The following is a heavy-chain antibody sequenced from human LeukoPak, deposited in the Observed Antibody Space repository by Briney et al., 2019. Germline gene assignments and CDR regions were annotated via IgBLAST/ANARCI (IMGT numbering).Heavy chain of an antibody. J-gene: IGHJ4*02. Sequence: EASVTVSCKASGYTFTSYAMHWVRQAPGQRLEWMGWINAGNGNTKYSQKFQGRVTITRDTSASTAYMELSSLRSEDTAVYYCARSGSYYYDSSGYSLLGYWGQGTLVTVSS. D-gene: IGHD3-22*01. CDR2: INAGNGNT. V-gene: IGHV1-3*01. CDR3: ARSGSYYYDSSGYSLLGY. CDR1: GYTFTSYA.